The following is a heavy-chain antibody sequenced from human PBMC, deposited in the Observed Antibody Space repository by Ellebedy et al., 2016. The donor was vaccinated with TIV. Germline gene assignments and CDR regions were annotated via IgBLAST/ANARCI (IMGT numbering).Heavy chain of an antibody. Sequence: GGSLRLSCAASGFTFSSYSMNWVRQAPGKGLEWVSSISSSSSYIYYADSVKGRFTISRDNAKNSLYLQMNSLRAEDTVVYYCATTYDILTGYLDFYYYYGMDVWGQGTTVTVSS. D-gene: IGHD3-9*01. J-gene: IGHJ6*02. V-gene: IGHV3-21*01. CDR2: ISSSSSYI. CDR1: GFTFSSYS. CDR3: ATTYDILTGYLDFYYYYGMDV.